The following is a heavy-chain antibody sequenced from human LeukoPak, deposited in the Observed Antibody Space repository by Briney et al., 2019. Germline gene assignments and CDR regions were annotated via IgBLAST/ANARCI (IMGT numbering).Heavy chain of an antibody. CDR1: GFTFGSYG. CDR3: AKDLRTYCTNGVCYPGYFDY. J-gene: IGHJ4*02. Sequence: GGSLRLSCAASGFTFGSYGMHWVRQAPGKGLEWVAVIWSDGSNKYYADSVKGRFTISRDNSGNTLYLRMNSLRAEDTAVYYCAKDLRTYCTNGVCYPGYFDYWGQGTLVTVSS. V-gene: IGHV3-33*06. CDR2: IWSDGSNK. D-gene: IGHD2-8*01.